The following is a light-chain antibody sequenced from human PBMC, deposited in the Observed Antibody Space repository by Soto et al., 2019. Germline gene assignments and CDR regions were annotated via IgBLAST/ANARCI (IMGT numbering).Light chain of an antibody. Sequence: IVLTQSPGALSLLPGEGATLSCRASQSVSTNFFAWYQHKPVHAPMLLINGASTSATGIPERFSGSGSGTDFTLTISSLEPEDFAVHYCQPDGRTSWTSRQGT. V-gene: IGKV3-20*01. CDR1: QSVSTNF. CDR3: QPDGRTSWT. J-gene: IGKJ1*01. CDR2: GAS.